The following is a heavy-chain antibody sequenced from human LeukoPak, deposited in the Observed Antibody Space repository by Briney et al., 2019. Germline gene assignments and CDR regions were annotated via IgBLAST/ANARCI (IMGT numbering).Heavy chain of an antibody. Sequence: PSETLSLTCAVYGGSFSGYHWSWIRQPPGKGLEWIGEINQSGSTNYNPSLKSRVTISVDTSKNQFSLKLSSVTAADTAVYYCARGPTGYCSSTSCYSGFDPWGQGTLVTVSS. CDR3: ARGPTGYCSSTSCYSGFDP. CDR2: INQSGST. V-gene: IGHV4-34*01. CDR1: GGSFSGYH. D-gene: IGHD2-2*02. J-gene: IGHJ5*02.